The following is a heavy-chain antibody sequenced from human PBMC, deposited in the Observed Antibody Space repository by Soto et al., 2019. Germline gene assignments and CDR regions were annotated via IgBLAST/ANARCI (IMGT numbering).Heavy chain of an antibody. CDR2: ISYIVIT. CDR1: CGSIISGDYY. V-gene: IGHV4-30-4*01. Sequence: SETLSLTCSVSCGSIISGDYYWNWIRQPPGKGLEWIVYISYIVITYYNPSLKIRFTISSYTSKHQFPLKLITVTGADTAVYYGARSRYDTFDYWGKGPRVPVSS. J-gene: IGHJ4*02. D-gene: IGHD3-22*01. CDR3: ARSRYDTFDY.